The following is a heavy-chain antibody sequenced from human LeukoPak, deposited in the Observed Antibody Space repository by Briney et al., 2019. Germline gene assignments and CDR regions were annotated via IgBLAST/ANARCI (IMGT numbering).Heavy chain of an antibody. CDR2: VYHSGST. CDR1: GYAISSGYY. Sequence: SETLSLTCAVSGYAISSGYYGAWIRQPPGRGLEWIGTVYHSGSTYYTPPLKSRVTKSVDPLKNHFSLKLKSLTAPARPVYYCARYSIFGESTSWFDPWGQGTLVTVSS. J-gene: IGHJ5*02. CDR3: ARYSIFGESTSWFDP. V-gene: IGHV4-38-2*01. D-gene: IGHD3-10*01.